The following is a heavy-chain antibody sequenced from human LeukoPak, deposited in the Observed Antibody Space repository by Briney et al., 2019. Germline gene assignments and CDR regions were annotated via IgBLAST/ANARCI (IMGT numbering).Heavy chain of an antibody. CDR1: GFTFSDYY. CDR3: VRVTHSSYSYGYGHGDY. V-gene: IGHV3-11*06. Sequence: GGSLRLSCAASGFTFSDYYMSWIRQAPGKGLEWVSYISGSSSYTKYADSVKGRFTISRDNAKNSLYLQMNSLRAEDTAVYYCVRVTHSSYSYGYGHGDYWGQGTLVTVSS. J-gene: IGHJ4*02. D-gene: IGHD5-18*01. CDR2: ISGSSSYT.